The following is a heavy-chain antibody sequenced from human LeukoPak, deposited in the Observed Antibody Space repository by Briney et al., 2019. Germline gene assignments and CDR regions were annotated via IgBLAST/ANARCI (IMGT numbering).Heavy chain of an antibody. V-gene: IGHV4-31*03. J-gene: IGHJ4*02. CDR2: IYYSGST. CDR3: ARDPYGDYAHDY. CDR1: GGSISSGGYY. D-gene: IGHD4-17*01. Sequence: SETLSLTCTVSGGSISSGGYYWSWVRQHPGKGLEWIGYIYYSGSTYYNPSLKSRVTISVDTSKNQFSLKLSSVTAADTAVYYCARDPYGDYAHDYWGQGTLVTVSS.